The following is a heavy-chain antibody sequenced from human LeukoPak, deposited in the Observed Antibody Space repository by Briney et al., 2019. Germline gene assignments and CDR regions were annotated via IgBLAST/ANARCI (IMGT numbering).Heavy chain of an antibody. V-gene: IGHV3-23*01. CDR2: IGGSGIST. D-gene: IGHD4-23*01. CDR1: XFTFSTYP. J-gene: IGHJ4*02. CDR3: AKDGPTVVSPHDY. Sequence: GGSLRLSCAASXFTFSTYPMSWVRQAPRKGLAWVSTIGGSGISTYYADSVKGRFTISRDTSKNTLFLQMDSLRAEDTAVYYCAKDGPTVVSPHDYWGQGTLVTVSS.